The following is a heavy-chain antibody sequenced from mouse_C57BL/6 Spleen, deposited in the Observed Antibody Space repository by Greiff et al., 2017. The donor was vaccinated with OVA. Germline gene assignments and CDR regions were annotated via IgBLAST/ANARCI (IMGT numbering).Heavy chain of an antibody. CDR1: GFSLTSYG. Sequence: VQLQQSGPGLVQPSQSLSITCTVSGFSLTSYGVHWVRQSPGKGLEWLGVIWSGGSTDYNAAFISRLSISKDNSKSQVFFKMNSLQADDTAIYYCARKRYYGSSYDAMDYWGQGTSVTVSS. D-gene: IGHD1-1*01. J-gene: IGHJ4*01. V-gene: IGHV2-2*01. CDR3: ARKRYYGSSYDAMDY. CDR2: IWSGGST.